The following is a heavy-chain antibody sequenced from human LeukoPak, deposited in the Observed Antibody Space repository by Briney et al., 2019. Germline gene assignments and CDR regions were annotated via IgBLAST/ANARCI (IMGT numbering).Heavy chain of an antibody. Sequence: GGSLRLSCVASGFSLSSFAMTWVRQAPGKGLEWVSVIGHDGGGIQYADSVKGRFSISRDNSKNTLYLQMNSLRAEDTAVYYCAKDPSNWVYYFDYWGQGTLVTVSS. CDR2: IGHDGGGI. CDR3: AKDPSNWVYYFDY. V-gene: IGHV3-23*01. J-gene: IGHJ4*02. CDR1: GFSLSSFA. D-gene: IGHD3-16*01.